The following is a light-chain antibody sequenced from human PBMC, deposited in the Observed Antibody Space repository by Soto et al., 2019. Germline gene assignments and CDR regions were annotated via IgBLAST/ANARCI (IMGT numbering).Light chain of an antibody. V-gene: IGKV3-20*01. CDR2: GAS. J-gene: IGKJ5*01. Sequence: EIVLTQSPDTLSLSPGERATLSCRASQSVTSTYLGWYQQKPGQAPTLLIYGASSRATGIPDRFSGSGSGTDFTLTISRLEPEDFAVYYCQQYVSPPITSGQGTRLEIK. CDR3: QQYVSPPIT. CDR1: QSVTSTY.